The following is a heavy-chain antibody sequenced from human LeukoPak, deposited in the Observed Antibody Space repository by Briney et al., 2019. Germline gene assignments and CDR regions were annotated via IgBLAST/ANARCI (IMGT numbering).Heavy chain of an antibody. Sequence: ASVKVSCKASGYTFNTYHIHWVRQAPGQGLEWMGIIKPSGGTTTYAQKFQGRVTTTRDTSTSTVYMELSSLTSDDTAVYYCARDYGGNWGTYNYFDLWGRGTLVTVSS. CDR1: GYTFNTYH. CDR3: ARDYGGNWGTYNYFDL. D-gene: IGHD7-27*01. V-gene: IGHV1-46*02. J-gene: IGHJ2*01. CDR2: IKPSGGTT.